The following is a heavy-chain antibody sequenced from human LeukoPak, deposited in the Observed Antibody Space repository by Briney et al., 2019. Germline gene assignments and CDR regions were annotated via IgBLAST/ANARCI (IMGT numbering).Heavy chain of an antibody. CDR3: ARGYGDFRVEGRYFHS. D-gene: IGHD4-17*01. CDR1: DGSITNYD. J-gene: IGHJ4*02. V-gene: IGHV4-59*01. Sequence: SETLCLTCTVSDGSITNYDWSWVRQPPGKGLEFIGHVHYSGTTNYNPSLRSRVTISIDTSKQHFFLKLKSVTAADTAVYYCARGYGDFRVEGRYFHSWGQGTLVTVSS. CDR2: VHYSGTT.